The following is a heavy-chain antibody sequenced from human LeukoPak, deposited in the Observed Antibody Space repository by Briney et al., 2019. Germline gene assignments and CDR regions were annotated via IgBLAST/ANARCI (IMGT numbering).Heavy chain of an antibody. Sequence: GASGKVSCKASGYTFTGYYMHWVRQAPGQGLEWMGWINPNSGGTNYAQKFQGRVTMTRDTSISTAYMELSRLRSDDTAVYYCARSIGGSYPLVDYWGQGTLVTVSS. J-gene: IGHJ4*02. D-gene: IGHD1-26*01. CDR2: INPNSGGT. V-gene: IGHV1-2*02. CDR3: ARSIGGSYPLVDY. CDR1: GYTFTGYY.